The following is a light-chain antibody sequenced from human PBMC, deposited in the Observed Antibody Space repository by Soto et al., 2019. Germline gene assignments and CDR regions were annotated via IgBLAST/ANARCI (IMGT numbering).Light chain of an antibody. CDR1: SSDVGSYNY. Sequence: QSVLNQPPSASGSPGQSVTISCTGTSSDVGSYNYVSWYQQHPGKAPKLMIYEVAKRPSGVPDRFSGSKSGDTASLTVSGLQADDEADYYCSSYAGSNNKVFGTGTKVTVL. J-gene: IGLJ1*01. CDR3: SSYAGSNNKV. CDR2: EVA. V-gene: IGLV2-8*01.